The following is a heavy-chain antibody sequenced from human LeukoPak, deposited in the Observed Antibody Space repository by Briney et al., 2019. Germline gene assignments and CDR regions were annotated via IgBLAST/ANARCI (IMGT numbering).Heavy chain of an antibody. J-gene: IGHJ4*02. CDR2: ISGSGGST. V-gene: IGHV3-23*01. D-gene: IGHD3-3*01. CDR1: GFTFSSYA. CDR3: YLVTIFGVVTQSGYYFDY. Sequence: GGSLRLSCAASGFTFSSYAMSWVRQAPGKGLEWVSAISGSGGSTYYADSVKGRFTISRDNSKSTLYLQMNSLRAEDTAVYYCYLVTIFGVVTQSGYYFDYWGQGTLVTVSS.